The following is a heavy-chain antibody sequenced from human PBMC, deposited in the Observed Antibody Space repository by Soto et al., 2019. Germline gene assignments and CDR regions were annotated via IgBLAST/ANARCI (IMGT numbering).Heavy chain of an antibody. D-gene: IGHD5-18*01. CDR3: ARDLGYSYGYPLDY. CDR2: ISSSSTFI. Sequence: GGSLRLSCAASGFTFSSYGMNWVRQAPGKGLEWVSFISSSSTFIYYADSVEGRFTISRDNAKNSLYLQMNSLGAEDTAVYYCARDLGYSYGYPLDYWGQGTLVTVSS. CDR1: GFTFSSYG. J-gene: IGHJ4*02. V-gene: IGHV3-21*01.